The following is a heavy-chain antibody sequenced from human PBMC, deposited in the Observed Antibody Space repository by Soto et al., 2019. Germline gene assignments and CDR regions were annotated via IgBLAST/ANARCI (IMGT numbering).Heavy chain of an antibody. Sequence: SETLSLTCTVSGGSISSYYWSWIRQPPGKGLEWIGYIYYSGSTNYNPSLKSRVTMSVDTSKNQFSLKLSSVTAADTAVYYCARLYHWFDPWGQGTLVTVSS. D-gene: IGHD2-2*02. CDR3: ARLYHWFDP. J-gene: IGHJ5*02. CDR1: GGSISSYY. V-gene: IGHV4-59*08. CDR2: IYYSGST.